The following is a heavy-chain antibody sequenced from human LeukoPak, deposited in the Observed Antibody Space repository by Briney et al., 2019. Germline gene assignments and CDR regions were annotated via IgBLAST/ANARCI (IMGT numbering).Heavy chain of an antibody. D-gene: IGHD5-24*01. V-gene: IGHV1-46*01. J-gene: IGHJ4*02. CDR2: ISPSGGST. CDR1: GYTFTSNY. CDR3: ARTPRNGYIEGY. Sequence: ASVKVSCKAFGYTFTSNYMHWVRQAPGQGPEWMGVISPSGGSTTYAQKFQGRVTLTRDMSTSTAYMELSGLRSEDTAVYYCARTPRNGYIEGYWGQGTLVTASS.